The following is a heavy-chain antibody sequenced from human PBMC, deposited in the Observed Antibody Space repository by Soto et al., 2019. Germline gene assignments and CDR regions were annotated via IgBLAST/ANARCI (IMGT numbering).Heavy chain of an antibody. D-gene: IGHD2-2*01. V-gene: IGHV1-18*01. J-gene: IGHJ5*02. CDR1: GYTFTSYG. CDR3: ARDPHSALVVVPADTMRWFDP. CDR2: ISAYNGNT. Sequence: ASVKVSCKAPGYTFTSYGISWVRQAPGQGLEWMGWISAYNGNTNYAQKLQGRVTMTTDTSTSTAYMELRSLRSDDTAVYYCARDPHSALVVVPADTMRWFDPWGQGTLVTVSS.